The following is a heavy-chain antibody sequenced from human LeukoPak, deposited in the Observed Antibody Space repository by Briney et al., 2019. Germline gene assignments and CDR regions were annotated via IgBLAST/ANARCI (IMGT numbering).Heavy chain of an antibody. V-gene: IGHV3-23*01. J-gene: IGHJ5*02. CDR2: ISGSGGST. CDR1: GFTFSSYA. D-gene: IGHD2-2*01. CDR3: AKPSCTSTSCFRFDP. Sequence: GGSLRLSCAASGFTFSSYAMDWVRQAPGKGLEWVSVISGSGGSTYYADSVKGRFTISRDNSKNTLYLQMNSLRAEDTAVYYCAKPSCTSTSCFRFDPWGQGPLVTVSS.